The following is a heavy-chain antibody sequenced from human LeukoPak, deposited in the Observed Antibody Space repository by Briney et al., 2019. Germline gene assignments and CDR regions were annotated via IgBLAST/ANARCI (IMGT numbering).Heavy chain of an antibody. D-gene: IGHD3-3*01. CDR1: GFTFSSYG. Sequence: GRSLRLSCAASGFTFSSYGMHWVRQAPGKGLEWVAAIWYDGSNKYYADSVKGRFTISRDNSKNTLYLQMNSLRAEDTAVYYCAKEAQNYDFWSGYSGWGQGTLVTVSS. CDR2: IWYDGSNK. CDR3: AKEAQNYDFWSGYSG. V-gene: IGHV3-33*06. J-gene: IGHJ4*02.